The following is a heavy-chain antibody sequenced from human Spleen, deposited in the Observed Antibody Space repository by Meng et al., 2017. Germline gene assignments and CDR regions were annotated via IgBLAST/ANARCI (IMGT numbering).Heavy chain of an antibody. Sequence: GESLKISCAASGFTFSSYWMHWVRQAPGKGLVWVSRINSDGSSTSYADSVKGRFTISRDNSKNTLYLQMSSLRAEDTAVYYCARVVAVAGEIDSWGQGTLVTVSS. CDR1: GFTFSSYW. CDR3: ARVVAVAGEIDS. CDR2: INSDGSST. V-gene: IGHV3-74*01. J-gene: IGHJ4*02. D-gene: IGHD6-19*01.